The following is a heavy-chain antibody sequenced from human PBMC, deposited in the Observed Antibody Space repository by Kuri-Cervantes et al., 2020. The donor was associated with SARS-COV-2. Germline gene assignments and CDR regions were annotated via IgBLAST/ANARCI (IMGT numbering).Heavy chain of an antibody. J-gene: IGHJ4*02. D-gene: IGHD1-1*01. Sequence: GESLKISCAASGFTFSGHWIHWVRQAPGKGLEWVSCINPDGSYTNYADSVKGRFTISRDNAKNMLFLQMNSLRAEDTAVYYCVRDGDHWNFDYWGQGTLVTVSS. CDR3: VRDGDHWNFDY. CDR2: INPDGSYT. V-gene: IGHV3-74*01. CDR1: GFTFSGHW.